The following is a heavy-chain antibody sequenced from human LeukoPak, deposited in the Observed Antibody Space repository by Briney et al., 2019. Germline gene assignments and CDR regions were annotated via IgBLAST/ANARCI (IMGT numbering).Heavy chain of an antibody. V-gene: IGHV3-48*03. CDR1: GFTFSSYE. CDR3: AKGDYYYMDV. Sequence: GGSLRLSCAASGFTFSSYEMNWVRQAPGKGLEWVSYISGSGRTIYYANSVKGRFTISRDNSKNTLYLQMNSLRAEDTAVYYCAKGDYYYMDVWGKGTTVTISS. CDR2: ISGSGRTI. J-gene: IGHJ6*03.